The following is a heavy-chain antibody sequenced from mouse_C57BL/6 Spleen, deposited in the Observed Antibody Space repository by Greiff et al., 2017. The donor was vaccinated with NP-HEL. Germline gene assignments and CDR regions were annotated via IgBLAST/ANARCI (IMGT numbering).Heavy chain of an antibody. Sequence: EVKLVESGGGLVKPGGSLKLSCAASGFTFSDYGMHWVRQAPAKGLEWVAYISSGSSTIHYADTVKGRFTISRDNAKNTLFLQMTSLRSEYTAMYYCARNPLAYWGQGTLVTVSA. V-gene: IGHV5-17*01. CDR1: GFTFSDYG. J-gene: IGHJ3*01. CDR3: ARNPLAY. CDR2: ISSGSSTI.